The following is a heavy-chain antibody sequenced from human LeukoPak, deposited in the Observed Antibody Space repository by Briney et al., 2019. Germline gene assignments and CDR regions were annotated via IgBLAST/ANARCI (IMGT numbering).Heavy chain of an antibody. Sequence: GSLRLSCAASGFTFSSYSMNWVRQAPGKGLEWVSSISSSSSYIYYADSVKGRFTISRDNAKNSLYLQMNSLRAEDTAVYYCAKATTDGSGYSFWGQGTLVTVSS. CDR2: ISSSSSYI. V-gene: IGHV3-21*04. J-gene: IGHJ4*02. CDR3: AKATTDGSGYSF. CDR1: GFTFSSYS. D-gene: IGHD3-22*01.